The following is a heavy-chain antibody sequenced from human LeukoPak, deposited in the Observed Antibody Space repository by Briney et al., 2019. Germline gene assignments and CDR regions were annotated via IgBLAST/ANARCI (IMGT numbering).Heavy chain of an antibody. CDR3: AKDLADYYDSSGSEGY. J-gene: IGHJ4*02. D-gene: IGHD3-22*01. CDR2: IYSGGSA. Sequence: GGSLRLSCAASGFTVSSNYMSWDRQAPGKGLEWVSVIYSGGSAYYADSVKGRFTISRDNSKNTLYLQMNSLRAEDTAVYYCAKDLADYYDSSGSEGYWGQGTLVTVSS. V-gene: IGHV3-53*05. CDR1: GFTVSSNY.